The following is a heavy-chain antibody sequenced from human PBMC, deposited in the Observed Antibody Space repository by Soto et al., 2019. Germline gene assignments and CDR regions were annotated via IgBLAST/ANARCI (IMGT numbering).Heavy chain of an antibody. V-gene: IGHV3-23*01. J-gene: IGHJ4*02. D-gene: IGHD1-1*01. CDR1: GFTFINYA. CDR2: ISDTGGDS. CDR3: VRDLYRSATMPCLDH. Sequence: GGPRLSCEASGFTFINYAMSWVRQSPGKGLEWVSSISDTGGDSYYADSMDGRFTVSRDNSKNTLYLQINSLRAEDTAIYYCVRDLYRSATMPCLDHWGQGALVTVSS.